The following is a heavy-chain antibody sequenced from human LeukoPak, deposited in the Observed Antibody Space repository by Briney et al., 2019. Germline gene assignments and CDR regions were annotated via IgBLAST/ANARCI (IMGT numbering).Heavy chain of an antibody. V-gene: IGHV4-59*11. CDR3: AREAIWWFDP. CDR2: IYYSGST. Sequence: NPPETLSLTCTVSGGSISSHYWSWIRQPPGKGLEWIGYIYYSGSTNYNPSHKSRVTISVDTSKNQFSLKLSSVTAADTAVYYCAREAIWWFDPWGQGTLVTVSS. J-gene: IGHJ5*02. CDR1: GGSISSHY. D-gene: IGHD2-2*01.